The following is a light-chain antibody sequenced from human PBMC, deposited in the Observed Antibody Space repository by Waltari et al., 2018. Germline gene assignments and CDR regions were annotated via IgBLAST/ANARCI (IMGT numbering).Light chain of an antibody. CDR2: RNN. Sequence: QSVLTQSPSASAAPGQRVTISCSGSSSNIGSTHVYWYQHVPGTAPKLLIYRNNHRPSGVPDRFSGSKSGTSASLAVSGLRSEDEADYYCAAWDDTLSGVVFGGGTKLTVL. V-gene: IGLV1-47*01. J-gene: IGLJ2*01. CDR3: AAWDDTLSGVV. CDR1: SSNIGSTH.